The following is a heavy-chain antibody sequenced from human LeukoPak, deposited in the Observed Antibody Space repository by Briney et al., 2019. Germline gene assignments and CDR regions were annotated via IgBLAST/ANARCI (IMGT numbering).Heavy chain of an antibody. CDR2: FYASGTT. V-gene: IGHV4-4*07. J-gene: IGHJ5*02. D-gene: IGHD2-21*01. CDR1: GVSISNYF. Sequence: SATLSPTCNVFGVSISNYFWSWLRQPAGKGLEWIGRFYASGTTYYNPSLRSRVTLSMDTSKNHFSLKLTSVTAADTAVYYCARTQCGGGSCDTFDPWGQGTLVTVSS. CDR3: ARTQCGGGSCDTFDP.